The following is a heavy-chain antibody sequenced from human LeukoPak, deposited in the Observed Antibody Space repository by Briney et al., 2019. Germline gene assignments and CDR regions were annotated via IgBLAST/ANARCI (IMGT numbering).Heavy chain of an antibody. CDR3: VKAQGFFDS. Sequence: PGGSLRLSCAASGFSLSGYEMNWVRQAPGKGLEWVSYISSSGSTIWYADSVKGRFTISRDNSKNTLDLQMSSLRAEDTAVYYCVKAQGFFDSWGQGTLVTVSS. CDR1: GFSLSGYE. CDR2: ISSSGSTI. V-gene: IGHV3-48*03. J-gene: IGHJ4*02.